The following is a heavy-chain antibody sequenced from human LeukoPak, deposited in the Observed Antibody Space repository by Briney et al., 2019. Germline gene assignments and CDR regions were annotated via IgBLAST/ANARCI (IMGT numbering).Heavy chain of an antibody. D-gene: IGHD3-22*01. J-gene: IGHJ4*02. CDR3: ARGSYDSSGYYSTYYFDY. V-gene: IGHV1-69*13. CDR1: GGTFSSYA. CDR2: IIPIFGTA. Sequence: GASVKVSCKASGGTFSSYAISWVRQAPGQGLEWMGGIIPIFGTANYAQKFQGRVTITADESTSTAYMELSSLRSDDTAVYYCARGSYDSSGYYSTYYFDYWGRGTLVTVSS.